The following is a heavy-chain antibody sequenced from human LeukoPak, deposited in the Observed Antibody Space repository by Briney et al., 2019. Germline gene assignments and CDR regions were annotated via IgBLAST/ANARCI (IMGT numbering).Heavy chain of an antibody. CDR3: ARTTMGYDSSGYYSHFDY. CDR1: GYTFTSYG. D-gene: IGHD3-22*01. Sequence: ASVKVSCKASGYTFTSYGISWVRQAPGQGLEWMGWISAYNGNTNYAQKLQGRVTMTTDTSTSTAYMELRSLRSDDTAVYYCARTTMGYDSSGYYSHFDYWGQGALVTVSS. V-gene: IGHV1-18*01. CDR2: ISAYNGNT. J-gene: IGHJ4*02.